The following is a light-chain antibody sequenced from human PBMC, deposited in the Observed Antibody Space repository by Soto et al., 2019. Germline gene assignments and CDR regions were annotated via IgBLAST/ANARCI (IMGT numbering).Light chain of an antibody. J-gene: IGKJ5*01. V-gene: IGKV3-11*01. Sequence: EIVMTQSPATLSVSPGERATLSCRASQSVSSNLAWYQQKPGQAPRLLIYGACTRASGIPVRFSGSGSGTDFTLTISSLEPEDFAVYYCQQRSNWPPITFGQGTRLEIK. CDR2: GAC. CDR3: QQRSNWPPIT. CDR1: QSVSSN.